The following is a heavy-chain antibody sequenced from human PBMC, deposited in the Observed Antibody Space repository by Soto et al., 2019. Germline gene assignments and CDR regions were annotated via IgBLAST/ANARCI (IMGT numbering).Heavy chain of an antibody. D-gene: IGHD3-10*01. CDR3: ASGSFLRRFDWFDH. J-gene: IGHJ5*02. V-gene: IGHV4-31*03. CDR2: IYYSGST. CDR1: GGSISSGGYY. Sequence: SETLSLTCTVSGGSISSGGYYWSWIRQHPGKGLEWIGYIYYSGSTYYNPSLKSRVTISVDTSKNQFSLKLSSVTAADTAVYYCASGSFLRRFDWFDHWGQGTLVTVSS.